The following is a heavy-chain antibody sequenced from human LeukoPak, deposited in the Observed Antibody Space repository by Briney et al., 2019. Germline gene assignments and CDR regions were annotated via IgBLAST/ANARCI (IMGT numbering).Heavy chain of an antibody. V-gene: IGHV4-59*08. CDR3: ARRKGCSGGSCYGDTFDY. CDR1: GDSIATYY. D-gene: IGHD2-15*01. Sequence: NPSETLSLTCSVSGDSIATYYWTWIRQPPGKGLEFIGYISYSGSPYYNPSLKSRVTMSVDTSKNQFSLNLRFVTAADTAVYYCARRKGCSGGSCYGDTFDYWGQGTLVTVSS. J-gene: IGHJ4*02. CDR2: ISYSGSP.